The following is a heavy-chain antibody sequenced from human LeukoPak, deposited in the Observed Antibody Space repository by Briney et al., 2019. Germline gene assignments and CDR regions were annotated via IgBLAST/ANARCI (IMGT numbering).Heavy chain of an antibody. CDR3: ARYGGYCSSTSCPSFDY. D-gene: IGHD2-2*01. J-gene: IGHJ4*02. CDR2: IYHSGST. V-gene: IGHV4-4*02. Sequence: SETLSLTFAVSGGSISSSNWWSWVRQPPGKGLEWIGEIYHSGSTNYNPSLKSRVTISVDKSKNQFSLKLSSVTAADTAVYYCARYGGYCSSTSCPSFDYWGQGTLVTVSS. CDR1: GGSISSSNW.